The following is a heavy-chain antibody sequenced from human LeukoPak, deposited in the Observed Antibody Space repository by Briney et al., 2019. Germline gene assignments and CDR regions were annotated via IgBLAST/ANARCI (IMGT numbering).Heavy chain of an antibody. Sequence: ASVKVSCKASGYTFTSYDINWVRQATGQGLEWMGWTNPNSGNTGYAQKFQGRVTITRNTSTSTAYMELSSLRSEDTAVYYCARATYYYGSGSYGDWFDPWGQGTLVTVSS. D-gene: IGHD3-10*01. V-gene: IGHV1-8*03. J-gene: IGHJ5*02. CDR2: TNPNSGNT. CDR3: ARATYYYGSGSYGDWFDP. CDR1: GYTFTSYD.